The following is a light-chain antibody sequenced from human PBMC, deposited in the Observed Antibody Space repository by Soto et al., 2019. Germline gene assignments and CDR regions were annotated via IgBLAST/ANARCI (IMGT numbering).Light chain of an antibody. V-gene: IGLV2-14*03. CDR1: HNDIGTYDY. J-gene: IGLJ1*01. Sequence: QSVLTQPTSVSGSPGQSITISCTGNHNDIGTYDYVSWYQQHPGRAPRLLIHGVTTRPSGISGRFSASKSGLTASLTISGLQPEDEADYYCSSFNSNRIYVFGRGTKSTVL. CDR2: GVT. CDR3: SSFNSNRIYV.